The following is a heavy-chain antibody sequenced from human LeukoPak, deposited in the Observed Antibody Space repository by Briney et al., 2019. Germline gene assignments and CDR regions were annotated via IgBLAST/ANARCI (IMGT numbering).Heavy chain of an antibody. J-gene: IGHJ4*02. CDR2: IYTSGRT. CDR1: GGSITFGSYY. CDR3: ARARVIPASFDD. D-gene: IGHD3-16*02. Sequence: SQTLSLTCTVSGGSITFGSYYWTWIRQPAGKGLEWLGRIYTSGRTYYNPSLRSRVTISMDTSMNQFSLRLSSVTAADTAVYYCARARVIPASFDDWGQGTLVTVSS. V-gene: IGHV4-61*02.